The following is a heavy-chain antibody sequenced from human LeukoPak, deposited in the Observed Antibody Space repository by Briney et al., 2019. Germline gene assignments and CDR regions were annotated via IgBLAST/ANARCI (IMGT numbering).Heavy chain of an antibody. CDR3: ARVGVELRYFDWFGFGGFGDYYMDV. J-gene: IGHJ6*03. V-gene: IGHV3-64*01. CDR2: ISSNGGST. CDR1: GFTFSSYA. D-gene: IGHD3-9*01. Sequence: GGSLRLSCAASGFTFSSYAMHWVRQAPGKGLEYVSAISSNGGSTYYANSVKGRFTISRDNSKNTLYLQMGILRAEDMAVYYCARVGVELRYFDWFGFGGFGDYYMDVWGKGTTVTVSS.